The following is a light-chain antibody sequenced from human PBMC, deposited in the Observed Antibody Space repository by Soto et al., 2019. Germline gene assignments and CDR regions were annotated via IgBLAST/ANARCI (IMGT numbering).Light chain of an antibody. V-gene: IGKV3-20*01. J-gene: IGKJ2*01. Sequence: EIVLTQSPGTLSLSPGERATLSCRASQSVSSSYLAWYQQKPGQAPRLLIYGASSRATGIPDRFSGSGSGTDFTLTISRLEPEDLAVYYCHQYGSLYTFGQGTKVEIK. CDR1: QSVSSSY. CDR3: HQYGSLYT. CDR2: GAS.